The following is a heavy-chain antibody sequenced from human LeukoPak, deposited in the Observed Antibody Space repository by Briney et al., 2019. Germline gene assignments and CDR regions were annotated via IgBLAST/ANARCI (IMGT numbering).Heavy chain of an antibody. CDR3: ARGPTYGDYVAYFDY. D-gene: IGHD4-17*01. V-gene: IGHV4-39*07. CDR1: GGSISSSSYY. CDR2: IYYSGST. Sequence: SETLSLTCTVSGGSISSSSYYWGWIRQPPGKGLEWIGSIYYSGSTYYNPSLKSRVTISVDTSKNQFSLKLSSVTAAGTAVYYCARGPTYGDYVAYFDYWGQGTLVTVSS. J-gene: IGHJ4*02.